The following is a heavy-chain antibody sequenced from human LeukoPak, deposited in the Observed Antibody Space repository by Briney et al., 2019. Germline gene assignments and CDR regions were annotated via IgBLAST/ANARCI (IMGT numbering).Heavy chain of an antibody. V-gene: IGHV5-51*01. CDR1: GYSFTNNW. CDR3: AKYSVAGTCWFDP. Sequence: SGESLKISCKGSGYSFTNNWIGWVRQMPGKGLEWMGIIYPGDSDTRYSPSFQGQVTISADKSISTAYLQWSSLKASDTAMYYCAKYSVAGTCWFDPWGQGTLVTVSS. D-gene: IGHD6-19*01. J-gene: IGHJ5*02. CDR2: IYPGDSDT.